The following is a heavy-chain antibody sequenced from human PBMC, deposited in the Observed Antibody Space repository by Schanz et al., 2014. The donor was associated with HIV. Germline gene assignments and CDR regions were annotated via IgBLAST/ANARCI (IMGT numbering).Heavy chain of an antibody. CDR3: TNEMGAHHPFES. D-gene: IGHD1-26*01. J-gene: IGHJ5*01. Sequence: VQLLESGGDVVQPEGSLRLSCEASGFSFRTHGMHWVRQTPSKGLEWVAVISYDEKNIFYSDSVKGRFTISRDNSKNTLYLHMNSLRVDDTGLYYCTNEMGAHHPFESWGQGTLVTVSS. V-gene: IGHV3-30*18. CDR1: GFSFRTHG. CDR2: ISYDEKNI.